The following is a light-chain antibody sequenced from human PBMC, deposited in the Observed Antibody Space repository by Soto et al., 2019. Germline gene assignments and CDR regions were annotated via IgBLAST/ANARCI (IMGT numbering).Light chain of an antibody. CDR2: GAS. CDR3: QQYYGTPPT. J-gene: IGKJ1*01. Sequence: EIVLTQSPGTLSLSPGERATLSCRASQSVSSNYLAWYQQKPGQAPRLLIYGASSRATGIPDRFSGSGSGTDFTITISRLEPEDVAVYYCQQYYGTPPTFGQGTKVEIK. V-gene: IGKV3-20*01. CDR1: QSVSSNY.